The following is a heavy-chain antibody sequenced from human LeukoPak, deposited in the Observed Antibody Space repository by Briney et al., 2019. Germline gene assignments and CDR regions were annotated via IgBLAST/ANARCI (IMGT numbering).Heavy chain of an antibody. CDR1: GFTFSSYA. CDR2: ISYDGSNK. J-gene: IGHJ4*02. V-gene: IGHV3-30*04. D-gene: IGHD6-19*01. Sequence: PGGSLRLSCAASGFTFSSYAMHWVRQAPGKGLEWGAVISYDGSNKYYADSVKGRFTISRDNSKNTLYLQMNSLRAEDTAVYYCARDGRAVAGPLDYWGQGTLVTVSS. CDR3: ARDGRAVAGPLDY.